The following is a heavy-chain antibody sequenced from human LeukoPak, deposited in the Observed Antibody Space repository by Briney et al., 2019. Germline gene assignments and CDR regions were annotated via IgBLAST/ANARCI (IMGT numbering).Heavy chain of an antibody. CDR1: GYTFTGYY. CDR3: VRVGQQLILWFDP. CDR2: INPNSGGT. V-gene: IGHV1-2*06. D-gene: IGHD6-13*01. J-gene: IGHJ5*02. Sequence: PVASVKVSCKASGYTFTGYYMHWVRQAPGQGLEWMGRINPNSGGTNYAQKFQGRVTMTRDTSISTAYMKLSRLRSDDTAVYYCVRVGQQLILWFDPWGQGTLVTVSS.